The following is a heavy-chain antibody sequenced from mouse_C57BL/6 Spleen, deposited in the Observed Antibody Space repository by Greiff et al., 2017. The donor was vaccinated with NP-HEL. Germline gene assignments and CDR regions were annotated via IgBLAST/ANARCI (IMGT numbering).Heavy chain of an antibody. J-gene: IGHJ4*01. D-gene: IGHD4-1*01. CDR2: IYPYNGVS. Sequence: VQLKESGPELVKPGASVRISCKASGYSFTGYYMHWVKQSHGNILDWIGYIYPYNGVSSYNQKFKGKATLTVDKSSSTAYMELRSLTSEDSAVYYCARPHSLGAMDYWGQGTSVTVSS. CDR1: GYSFTGYY. CDR3: ARPHSLGAMDY. V-gene: IGHV1-31*01.